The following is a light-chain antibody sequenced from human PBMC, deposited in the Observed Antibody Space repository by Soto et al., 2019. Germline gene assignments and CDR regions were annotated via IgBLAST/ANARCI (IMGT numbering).Light chain of an antibody. J-gene: IGLJ1*01. CDR2: EVS. V-gene: IGLV2-14*01. CDR1: SSDVGGYNY. CDR3: SSYTSSSTPYV. Sequence: QSALTQPASVSGSPGQSFTISCTGTSSDVGGYNYVSWYQQHPGKAPKLMIYEVSNRPSGVSNRFSGYKSGNTASLTISGLQAEDEADYYCSSYTSSSTPYVFGTGTKLTVL.